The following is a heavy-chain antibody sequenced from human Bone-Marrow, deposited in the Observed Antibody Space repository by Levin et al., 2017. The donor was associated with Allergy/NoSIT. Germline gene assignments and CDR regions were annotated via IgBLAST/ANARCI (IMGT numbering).Heavy chain of an antibody. J-gene: IGHJ5*02. CDR1: GLTFSTNV. D-gene: IGHD3-16*02. CDR2: ISGSGGNT. V-gene: IGHV3-23*01. CDR3: AAGNDYIWGSYRPIDL. Sequence: PGGSLRLSCAASGLTFSTNVMTWVRQVPGKGLEWVSSISGSGGNTDYADSVKGRFTISRDNPRKTLHLQMNSLRAEDTAVYYCAAGNDYIWGSYRPIDLWGQGTLVTVSS.